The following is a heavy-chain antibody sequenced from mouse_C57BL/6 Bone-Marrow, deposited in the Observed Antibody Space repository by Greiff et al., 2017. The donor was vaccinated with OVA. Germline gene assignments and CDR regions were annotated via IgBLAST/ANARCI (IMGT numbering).Heavy chain of an antibody. Sequence: VQLVESGPGLVQPSQRLSITCTVSGFSLTSYGVHWVRQSPGKGLEWLGVIWSGGSTDYNAAFISRLSISKDNSKSQVFFKMNSLQADDTAIYYCARKGNDHGDAMDYWGQGTSVTVSS. J-gene: IGHJ4*01. CDR2: IWSGGST. CDR3: ARKGNDHGDAMDY. V-gene: IGHV2-2*01. CDR1: GFSLTSYG. D-gene: IGHD2-4*01.